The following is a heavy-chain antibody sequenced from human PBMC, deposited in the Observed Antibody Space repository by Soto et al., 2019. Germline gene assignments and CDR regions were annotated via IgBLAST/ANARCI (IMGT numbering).Heavy chain of an antibody. V-gene: IGHV3-9*01. CDR3: AKDTGAIFWGGDYGVTAFDI. J-gene: IGHJ3*02. D-gene: IGHD4-17*01. CDR2: ISWNSGSI. CDR1: LPTLDDYA. Sequence: SLRLSCAASLPTLDDYAMHCVRQAPGNGLKWVLGISWNSGSIRYADSVKGRFTITRDNAKNSLYLQMNSLRAEDTALYYCAKDTGAIFWGGDYGVTAFDIWGQGTMVTVSS.